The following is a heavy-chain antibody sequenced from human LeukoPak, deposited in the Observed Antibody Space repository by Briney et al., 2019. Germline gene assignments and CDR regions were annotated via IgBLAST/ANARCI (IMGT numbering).Heavy chain of an antibody. V-gene: IGHV3-30*03. CDR2: ISYDGSNK. J-gene: IGHJ3*02. Sequence: GGSLRLSCAASGFTFSSYGMHWVRQAPGKGLEWVAVISYDGSNKYYADSVKGRFTISRDNAKNSLYLQMNSLRAEDTAVYYCARDPGIGAQYLVDAFDIWGQGTMVTVSS. CDR3: ARDPGIGAQYLVDAFDI. CDR1: GFTFSSYG. D-gene: IGHD4-11*01.